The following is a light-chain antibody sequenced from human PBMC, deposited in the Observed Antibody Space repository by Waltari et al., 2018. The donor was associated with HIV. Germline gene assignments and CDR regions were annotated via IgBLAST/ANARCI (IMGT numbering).Light chain of an antibody. CDR3: QQSDDTPYT. Sequence: DIQMTQSPSSLSASVGDTVTITCRASQSVDVYVNWYQHKPGKAPKLLIFASSSLQSGVPSRFSVSRSGTDFSLTITGLQPEDFATYFCQQSDDTPYTFGQGTKLEIK. J-gene: IGKJ2*01. CDR1: QSVDVY. CDR2: ASS. V-gene: IGKV1-39*01.